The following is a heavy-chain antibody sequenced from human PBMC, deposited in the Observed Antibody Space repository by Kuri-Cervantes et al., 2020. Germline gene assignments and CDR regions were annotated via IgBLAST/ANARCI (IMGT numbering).Heavy chain of an antibody. Sequence: SETLSLTCTVSGGSISSYYWSWIRQPPGKGLEWIGEIYHSGSTNYNPSLKSRVTISVDKSKNQFSLKLSSVTAADTAVYYCARRGIAAAAPFDYWGQGTLVTVSS. V-gene: IGHV4-59*12. D-gene: IGHD6-13*01. CDR1: GGSISSYY. CDR3: ARRGIAAAAPFDY. CDR2: IYHSGST. J-gene: IGHJ4*02.